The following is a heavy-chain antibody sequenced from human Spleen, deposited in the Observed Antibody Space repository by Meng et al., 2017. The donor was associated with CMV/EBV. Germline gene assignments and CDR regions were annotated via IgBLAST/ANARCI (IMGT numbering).Heavy chain of an antibody. CDR1: GFTFGGYC. D-gene: IGHD3-3*01. Sequence: GGSLRLSCAASGFTFGGYCMNWVRHAPGKGLEWVSSISSTSTYIYYADSVRGRFTISRDNAKNSLYLEMDSLRAEDTAVYYCVRDLPPYYDFWSGYLDLWGQGTLVTVSS. V-gene: IGHV3-21*01. CDR3: VRDLPPYYDFWSGYLDL. J-gene: IGHJ5*02. CDR2: ISSTSTYI.